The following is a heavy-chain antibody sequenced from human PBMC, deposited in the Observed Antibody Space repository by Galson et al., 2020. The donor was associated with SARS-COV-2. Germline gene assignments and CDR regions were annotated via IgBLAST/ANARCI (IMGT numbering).Heavy chain of an antibody. CDR1: GGSLRSYY. CDR3: ARGFDY. V-gene: IGHV4-59*01. J-gene: IGHJ4*02. CDR2: IYYRGGT. Sequence: ASATPSLTCTVSGGSLRSYYWSWIRQPPGKGLEWFGYIYYRGGTHSHPSLKSRVPISVDTSKNQFALKLSSVTAAATAVYYCARGFDYWGQGTLVTVSS.